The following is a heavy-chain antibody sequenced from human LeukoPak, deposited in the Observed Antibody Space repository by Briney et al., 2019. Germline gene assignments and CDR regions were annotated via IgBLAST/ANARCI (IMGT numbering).Heavy chain of an antibody. J-gene: IGHJ4*02. D-gene: IGHD6-6*01. CDR2: ISSGGTIT. CDR3: ARDFVQYTSSSGYFDC. V-gene: IGHV3-11*04. Sequence: GGSLRLSCAASGFTFSDYYMSWFRQAPGKGLEWISYISSGGTITYYTDSVKGRFTISRGNAENSLYLQMNSLSAEDTAVYYCARDFVQYTSSSGYFDCWGQGTLVTVSS. CDR1: GFTFSDYY.